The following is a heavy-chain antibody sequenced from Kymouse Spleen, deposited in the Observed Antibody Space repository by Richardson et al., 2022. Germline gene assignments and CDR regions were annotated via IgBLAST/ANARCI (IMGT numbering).Heavy chain of an antibody. J-gene: IGHJ6*02. CDR2: ISWNSGSI. D-gene: IGHD3-10*01. CDR1: GFTFDDYA. V-gene: IGHV3-9*01. CDR3: AKGDYYGSGSYYDYYYYYGMDV. Sequence: EVQLVESGGGLVQPGRSLRLSCAASGFTFDDYAMHWVRQAPGKGLEWVSGISWNSGSIGYADSVKGRFTISRDNAKNSLYLQMNSLRAEDTALYYCAKGDYYGSGSYYDYYYYYGMDVWGQGTTVTVSS.